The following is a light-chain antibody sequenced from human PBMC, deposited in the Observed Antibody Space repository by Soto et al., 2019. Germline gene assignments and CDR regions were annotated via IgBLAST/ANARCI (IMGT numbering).Light chain of an antibody. CDR1: SSYVGGYNY. CDR2: DVS. V-gene: IGLV2-11*02. J-gene: IGLJ1*01. Sequence: QSGLTQPLAVCESPDQAVTIFCNGTSSYVGGYNYVSWYQQHPGKAPKLMIYDVSKRPSGVPDRFSGSKSGNTASLTISGLQAEDEADYYCCSYAGSYTGVFGTGTKVTVL. CDR3: CSYAGSYTGV.